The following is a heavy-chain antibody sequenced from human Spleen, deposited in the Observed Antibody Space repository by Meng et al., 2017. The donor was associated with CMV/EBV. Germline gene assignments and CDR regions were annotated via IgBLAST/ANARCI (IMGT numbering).Heavy chain of an antibody. CDR3: AKAIARVNYYYGMDV. CDR1: GFTFDDYA. D-gene: IGHD3-22*01. Sequence: LSLTCAASGFTFDDYAMHWVRQAPGKGLEWVSGISWNSGSIGYADSVKGRFTISRDNAKNSLYLQMNSLRAEDTALYYCAKAIARVNYYYGMDVWGQGTTVTVSS. V-gene: IGHV3-9*01. J-gene: IGHJ6*02. CDR2: ISWNSGSI.